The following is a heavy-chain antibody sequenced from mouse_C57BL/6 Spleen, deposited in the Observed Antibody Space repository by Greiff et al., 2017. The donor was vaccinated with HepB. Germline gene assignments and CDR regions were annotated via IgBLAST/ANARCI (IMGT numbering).Heavy chain of an antibody. V-gene: IGHV2-2*01. Sequence: QVQLQQSGPGLVQPSQSLSITCTVSGFSLTSYGVHWVRQSPGKGLEWLGVIWSGGSTDYNAAFISRLSISKDNSKSQVFFKMNSQQADDTAIYYCARKRPHYDGDAMDYWGQGTSVTVSS. J-gene: IGHJ4*01. CDR3: ARKRPHYDGDAMDY. CDR2: IWSGGST. CDR1: GFSLTSYG. D-gene: IGHD1-2*01.